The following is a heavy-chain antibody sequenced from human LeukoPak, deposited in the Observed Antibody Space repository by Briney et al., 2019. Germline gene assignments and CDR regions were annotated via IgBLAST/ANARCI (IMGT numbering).Heavy chain of an antibody. CDR3: ARTRILAPPGY. V-gene: IGHV3-7*03. Sequence: PGGSLRLSCAASGFTFRNYCMSWVRQAPGKGLEWVVNIKQDGSEKYYLDSVKGRFTISRDNAKNSLYLQMNSLRAEDTAVYYCARTRILAPPGYWGQGTLVTVSS. CDR1: GFTFRNYC. D-gene: IGHD2-15*01. CDR2: IKQDGSEK. J-gene: IGHJ4*02.